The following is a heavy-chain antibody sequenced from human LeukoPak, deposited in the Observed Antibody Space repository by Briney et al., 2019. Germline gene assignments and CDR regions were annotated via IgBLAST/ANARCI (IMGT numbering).Heavy chain of an antibody. J-gene: IGHJ4*02. CDR2: IYPSGGT. CDR1: GGSITTGTYY. CDR3: ATGGAPDCSVGACYSLDS. V-gene: IGHV4-61*02. Sequence: SETLSLTCTVSGGSITTGTYYLTWIRQSAGKGLEWIGLIYPSGGTNYNPSLKSRLTISIDASKSQFSLKLSSVTAADTAVYYCATGGAPDCSVGACYSLDSWGQGTLVTVSS. D-gene: IGHD2-15*01.